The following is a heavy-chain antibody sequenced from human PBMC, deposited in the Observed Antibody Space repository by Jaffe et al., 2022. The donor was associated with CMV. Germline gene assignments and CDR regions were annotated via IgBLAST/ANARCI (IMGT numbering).Heavy chain of an antibody. V-gene: IGHV3-49*04. Sequence: EVQLVESGGGLVQPGRSLRLSCTASGFTFGDYAMSWVRQAPGKGLEWVGFIRSKAYGGTTEYAASVKGRFTISRDDSKSIAYLQMNSLKTEDTAVYYCTRDFGYYGSGSYYNFDYWGQGTLVTVSS. CDR3: TRDFGYYGSGSYYNFDY. J-gene: IGHJ4*02. CDR1: GFTFGDYA. CDR2: IRSKAYGGTT. D-gene: IGHD3-10*01.